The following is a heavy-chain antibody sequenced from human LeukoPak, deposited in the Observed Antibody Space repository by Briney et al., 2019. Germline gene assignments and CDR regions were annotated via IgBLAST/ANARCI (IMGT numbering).Heavy chain of an antibody. CDR1: GYTFNGYY. CDR2: INPNSGGT. V-gene: IGHV1-2*02. CDR3: ATSSGGNSNIDY. Sequence: ASVKVSCKASGYTFNGYYIHWVRQAPGQGLEWMGWINPNSGGTNYAQKFQGRVTMTRDTSISTAYMELSRLRSDDTAVFYCATSSGGNSNIDYWDQVTLVKVSS. J-gene: IGHJ4*02. D-gene: IGHD6-19*01.